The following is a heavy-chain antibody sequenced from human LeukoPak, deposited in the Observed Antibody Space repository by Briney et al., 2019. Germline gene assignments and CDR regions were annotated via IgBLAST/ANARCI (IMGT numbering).Heavy chain of an antibody. V-gene: IGHV3-23*01. Sequence: PGGSLRLSCAASGFTFSSYSMNWVRQAPGKGLEWVSSISASGGSTYYADSVKGRFTISRDDSKNTLYLQMNSLRAEDTAVYYCAKDRATIFGVVTPEYFQHWGQGTLVTVSS. J-gene: IGHJ1*01. D-gene: IGHD3-3*01. CDR1: GFTFSSYS. CDR3: AKDRATIFGVVTPEYFQH. CDR2: ISASGGST.